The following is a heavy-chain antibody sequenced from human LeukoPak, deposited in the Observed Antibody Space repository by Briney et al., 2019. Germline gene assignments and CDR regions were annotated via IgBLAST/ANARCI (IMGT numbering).Heavy chain of an antibody. CDR3: AKDRVTMVRGGTLSWFDP. Sequence: PGGSLRLSCAASGFTFSDHYMDWVRQAPGKGLEWVGRTRNKANSYTTEYAASVKGRFTISRDDSKNSLYLQMNSLRAEDTAVYYCAKDRVTMVRGGTLSWFDPWGQGTLVTVSS. CDR2: TRNKANSYTT. CDR1: GFTFSDHY. V-gene: IGHV3-72*01. D-gene: IGHD3-10*01. J-gene: IGHJ5*02.